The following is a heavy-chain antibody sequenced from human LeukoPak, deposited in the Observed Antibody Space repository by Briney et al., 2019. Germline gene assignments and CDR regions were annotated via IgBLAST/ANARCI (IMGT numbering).Heavy chain of an antibody. CDR1: GFTVSSNY. D-gene: IGHD1-26*01. Sequence: GGSLRLSCAASGFTVSSNYMSWVRQAPGKGLEWVSVIYSGGSTYYADSVKGRFTISRDNSKNTLYLQMNSLRAEDTAVYYCARERIVGAEDYFDYWGQGTLVTVSS. CDR2: IYSGGST. CDR3: ARERIVGAEDYFDY. J-gene: IGHJ4*02. V-gene: IGHV3-53*01.